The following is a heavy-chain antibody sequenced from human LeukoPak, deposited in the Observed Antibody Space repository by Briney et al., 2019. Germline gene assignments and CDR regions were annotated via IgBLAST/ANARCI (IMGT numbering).Heavy chain of an antibody. D-gene: IGHD6-6*01. CDR2: IYSGGST. V-gene: IGHV3-66*02. Sequence: GGSLRLSCAASGFTVSSNYMSWVRQAPGKGLEWVSVIYSGGSTYYADSVKGRFTSSRDNSKNTLYLQMNSLRAEDTAVYYCARGIAARLIYYYYYYMDVWGKGTTVTVSS. CDR1: GFTVSSNY. CDR3: ARGIAARLIYYYYYYMDV. J-gene: IGHJ6*03.